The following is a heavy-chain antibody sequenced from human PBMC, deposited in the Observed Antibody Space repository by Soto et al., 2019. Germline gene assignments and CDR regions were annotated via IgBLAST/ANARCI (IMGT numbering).Heavy chain of an antibody. Sequence: SSETLSLTCTVSGGSVSSGSYYWSWIRQPPGNGLEWIGYIYYSGSTNYNPSLKSRVTISVDTSKNQFSLKLSSVTAADTAVYYCARDVSWENHIDYWGQGTLVTVSS. CDR1: GGSVSSGSYY. J-gene: IGHJ4*02. CDR2: IYYSGST. CDR3: ARDVSWENHIDY. D-gene: IGHD1-26*01. V-gene: IGHV4-61*01.